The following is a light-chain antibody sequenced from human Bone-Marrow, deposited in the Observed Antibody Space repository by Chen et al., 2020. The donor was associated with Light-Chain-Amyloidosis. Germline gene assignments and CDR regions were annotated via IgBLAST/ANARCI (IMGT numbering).Light chain of an antibody. CDR2: DAS. V-gene: IGKV3-11*01. J-gene: IGKJ2*01. Sequence: EIVLTQSPATLSWSPGERAALSCRASQRISKFLACDQHKPGQSPRLLIYDASIRATGIPARFSGSGSGTDFTLTINSLEPEDFAVYYCQERTNWPLYTFGQGTKLEI. CDR1: QRISKF. CDR3: QERTNWPLYT.